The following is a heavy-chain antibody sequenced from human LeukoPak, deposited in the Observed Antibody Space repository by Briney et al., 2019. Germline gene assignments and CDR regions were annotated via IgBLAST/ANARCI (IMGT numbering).Heavy chain of an antibody. J-gene: IGHJ4*02. V-gene: IGHV4-59*01. Sequence: PSETLSLTCTVSGGSISSYYWSWIRLPPGKGLEWIGNIYGRGSTKYNPSLKSRVTISVDTSKNQFSLRLSSVTAADTAVYYCARGRTFDNWGQGTLVTVSS. CDR2: IYGRGST. CDR1: GGSISSYY. CDR3: ARGRTFDN.